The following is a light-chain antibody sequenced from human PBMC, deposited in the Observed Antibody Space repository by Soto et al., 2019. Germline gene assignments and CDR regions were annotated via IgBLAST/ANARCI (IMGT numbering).Light chain of an antibody. CDR1: QSISTW. V-gene: IGKV1-5*03. J-gene: IGKJ1*01. CDR2: KAS. CDR3: QQYNSYSRT. Sequence: DIQMTQSPSTLSASVGGRVTITCRASQSISTWLAWYQQKPGKAPKVLIYKASILESGVPSRFSGSGSGTEFTLTISSLQPDDFATYYCQQYNSYSRTFGQGTKV.